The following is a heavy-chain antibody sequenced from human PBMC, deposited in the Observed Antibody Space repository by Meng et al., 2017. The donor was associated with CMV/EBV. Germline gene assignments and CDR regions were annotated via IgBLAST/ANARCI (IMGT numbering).Heavy chain of an antibody. CDR2: MSYDGSKK. J-gene: IGHJ4*02. CDR3: ARGDYFDY. Sequence: QVQLVESGGVVVQPGRSLGPSCAAAGFTFSSYARHRVGQGPGKGLEWVAVMSYDGSKKYYADSVKGRFTISRDNSKNALYLQMNGLRAEDTAVYYCARGDYFDYWGQGTLVTVSS. CDR1: GFTFSSYA. V-gene: IGHV3-30-3*01.